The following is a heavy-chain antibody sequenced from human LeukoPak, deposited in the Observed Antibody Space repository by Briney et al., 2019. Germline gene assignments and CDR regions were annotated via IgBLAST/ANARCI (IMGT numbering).Heavy chain of an antibody. CDR1: GGSISSYY. D-gene: IGHD3-10*01. Sequence: PSETLSLTCTVSGGSISSYYWSWIRQPPGKGLEWIGYIYYSGSTYYNPSLKSRVTISVDTSKNQFSLKLSSVTAADTAVYYCARLPTYYYGSGSYYPHYFDYWGQGTLVTVSS. V-gene: IGHV4-59*04. J-gene: IGHJ4*02. CDR2: IYYSGST. CDR3: ARLPTYYYGSGSYYPHYFDY.